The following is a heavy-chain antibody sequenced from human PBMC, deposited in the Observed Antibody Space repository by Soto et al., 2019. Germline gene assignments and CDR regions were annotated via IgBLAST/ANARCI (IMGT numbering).Heavy chain of an antibody. CDR3: AREGGGIDY. V-gene: IGHV1-8*01. D-gene: IGHD1-20*01. CDR1: GYTFTSYD. CDR2: MNPNSGNT. Sequence: QVQLVQSGAEVKKPGASVKVSCKASGYTFTSYDINWVRQATGQGLEWRGWMNPNSGNTGHAKKFQGRVTMTRNTSKSTLYMEMSNRRSQDTAVHYWAREGGGIDYWGQGTPVTVSS. J-gene: IGHJ4*02.